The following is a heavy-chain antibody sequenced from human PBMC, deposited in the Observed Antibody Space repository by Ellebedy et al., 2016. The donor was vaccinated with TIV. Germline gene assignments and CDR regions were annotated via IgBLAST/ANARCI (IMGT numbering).Heavy chain of an antibody. V-gene: IGHV4-39*07. CDR2: INHSGST. D-gene: IGHD3-10*01. CDR1: GGSISSGDYY. CDR3: ARGPAVAYYYGSGSSRPYYGMDV. Sequence: SETLSLTXTVSGGSISSGDYYWSWIRQPPGKGLEWIGEINHSGSTNYNPSLKSRVTISVDTSKNQFSLKLSSVIAADTAVYYCARGPAVAYYYGSGSSRPYYGMDVWGQGTTVTVSS. J-gene: IGHJ6*02.